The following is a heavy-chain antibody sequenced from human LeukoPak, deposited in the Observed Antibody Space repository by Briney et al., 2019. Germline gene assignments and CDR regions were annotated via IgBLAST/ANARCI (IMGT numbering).Heavy chain of an antibody. V-gene: IGHV1-2*02. CDR3: ARSMITFGGVIVTLFDY. CDR1: GYTFTSYG. CDR2: INPNSGGT. J-gene: IGHJ4*02. D-gene: IGHD3-16*02. Sequence: GASVKVSCKASGYTFTSYGISWVRQAPGQGLEWMGWINPNSGGTNYAQKFQGRVTMTRDTSISTAYMELSRLRSDDTAVYYCARSMITFGGVIVTLFDYWGQGTLVTVSS.